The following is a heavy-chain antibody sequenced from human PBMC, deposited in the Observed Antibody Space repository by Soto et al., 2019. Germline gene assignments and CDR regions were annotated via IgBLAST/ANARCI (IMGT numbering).Heavy chain of an antibody. V-gene: IGHV3-23*01. D-gene: IGHD2-2*01. J-gene: IGHJ5*02. CDR1: GLAFRNYA. CDR3: AKGSSAMPEGNSFDP. Sequence: EVQLLESGGGLVQPGGSLRLSCAASGLAFRNYAMSWVRQAPGKGLEWVSGITGGGISTYFADFAKGRFTISRDNSKNTLYLQMNSLRAEDTAVYYCAKGSSAMPEGNSFDPWGQGTLVTVSS. CDR2: ITGGGIST.